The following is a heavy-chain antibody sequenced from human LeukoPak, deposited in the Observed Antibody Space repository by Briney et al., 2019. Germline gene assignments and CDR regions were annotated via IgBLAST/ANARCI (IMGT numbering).Heavy chain of an antibody. CDR3: LRGDRRDY. CDR2: IDSSGGYM. J-gene: IGHJ4*02. V-gene: IGHV3-21*06. Sequence: GGSLRLSCATSGFSFSSYAMSWVRQAPGKGLEWVSSIDSSGGYMFYADSVKGRFIISRDNAKDSLYLQMNSLRVEDTAVYYCLRGDRRDYWGQGTLVTVSS. CDR1: GFSFSSYA.